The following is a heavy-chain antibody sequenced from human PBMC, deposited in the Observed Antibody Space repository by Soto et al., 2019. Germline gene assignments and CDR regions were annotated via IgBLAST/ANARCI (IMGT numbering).Heavy chain of an antibody. J-gene: IGHJ4*02. D-gene: IGHD4-17*01. CDR2: ISYDGSNK. V-gene: IGHV3-30-3*01. CDR1: GFTFISYA. Sequence: GGSLRLSCAASGFTFISYAMHWVRQAPGKGLEWVAVISYDGSNKYYADSVKGRFTISRDNSKNTMYLQMNSLSAEDTAVYHCARDQVKGTMTILWGQGTLVTSPQ. CDR3: ARDQVKGTMTIL.